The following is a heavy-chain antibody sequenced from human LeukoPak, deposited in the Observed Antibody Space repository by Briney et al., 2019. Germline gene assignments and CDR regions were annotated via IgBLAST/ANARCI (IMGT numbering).Heavy chain of an antibody. J-gene: IGHJ3*02. CDR3: ARHEWGITNAFDI. Sequence: SETLSLTCTVSGGSFSSSDYYWGWIRQSPGKGLEWIGSIYYSGTTYYNPSLKSRVTISVDTSKNQFSLKLRSVTAADTAVYYCARHEWGITNAFDIWGQGTMVTVSS. V-gene: IGHV4-39*01. D-gene: IGHD1-14*01. CDR2: IYYSGTT. CDR1: GGSFSSSDYY.